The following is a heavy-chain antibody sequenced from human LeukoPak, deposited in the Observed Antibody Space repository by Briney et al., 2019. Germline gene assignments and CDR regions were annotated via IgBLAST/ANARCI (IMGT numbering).Heavy chain of an antibody. CDR2: IIPIFGTA. D-gene: IGHD1-26*01. CDR3: ARYEGDTYYFDY. J-gene: IGHJ4*02. CDR1: GGTFSSYA. V-gene: IGHV1-69*13. Sequence: SVKVSCKASGGTFSSYAISWVRQAPGQGLEWMGGIIPIFGTANYAQKFQGRVTITADESTSTAYMELSSLRSEDTAVYYCARYEGDTYYFDYWGQGTLITVSS.